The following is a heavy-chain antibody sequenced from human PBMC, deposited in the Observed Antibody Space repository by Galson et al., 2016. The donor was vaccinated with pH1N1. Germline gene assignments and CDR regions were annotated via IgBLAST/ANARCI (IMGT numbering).Heavy chain of an antibody. CDR1: GYILSELS. CDR3: VSYVAVAGIKWFDP. D-gene: IGHD6-19*01. J-gene: IGHJ5*02. V-gene: IGHV1-24*01. Sequence: SVKVSCKVSGYILSELSMHWVRQAPGYGLEWMGGFDPEEGEIIYAQKFQGRVTMTEDMSTDTAHMEMSSLRSEDTAVYYCVSYVAVAGIKWFDPWGQGTLVTVSS. CDR2: FDPEEGEI.